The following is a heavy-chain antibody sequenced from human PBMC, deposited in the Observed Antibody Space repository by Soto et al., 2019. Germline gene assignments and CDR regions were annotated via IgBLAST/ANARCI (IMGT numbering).Heavy chain of an antibody. CDR1: GFTFSGSA. J-gene: IGHJ4*02. CDR2: IRSKASNYAA. V-gene: IGHV3-73*01. Sequence: GGSLRLSCAASGFTFSGSAMHWVRQASGKGLEWVGRIRSKASNYAAAYAASVKGRFTITRDDSKNTAYPQMNSLKTEDTAVYYCTRLVYCSGDSCSAFDYWGQGTLVTVSS. CDR3: TRLVYCSGDSCSAFDY. D-gene: IGHD2-15*01.